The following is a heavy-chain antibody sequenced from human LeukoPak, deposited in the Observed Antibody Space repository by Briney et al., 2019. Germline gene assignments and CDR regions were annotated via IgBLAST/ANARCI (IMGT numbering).Heavy chain of an antibody. CDR1: GFTASSNY. CDR2: IYAGGHT. CDR3: ARTVVGNIGTEDYFDY. J-gene: IGHJ4*02. V-gene: IGHV3-53*01. D-gene: IGHD2-21*01. Sequence: PGGALKPSWAASGFTASSNYMSGVRQAPRKGLGWVSVIYAGGHTYYADSVKGRFTISTDNSTNTPYLQMDNPRAEDTAVYYCARTVVGNIGTEDYFDYWGEGTLVTVSS.